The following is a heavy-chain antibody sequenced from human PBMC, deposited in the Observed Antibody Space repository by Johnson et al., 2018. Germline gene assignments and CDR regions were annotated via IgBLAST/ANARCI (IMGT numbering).Heavy chain of an antibody. J-gene: IGHJ1*01. CDR1: GFTFSNYA. V-gene: IGHV3-23*04. CDR2: ITGSADST. CDR3: ARDQRSDFWSGYFQH. D-gene: IGHD3-3*01. Sequence: EVQLVESGGGLVQPGGSLRLSCAASGFTFSNYAMSWVRQAPGKGLEWVSVITGSADSTYYADSVKGRVTISRDNSRNRLYLQRNSLRAEDTAIHYCARDQRSDFWSGYFQHWGQGTLVTVSS.